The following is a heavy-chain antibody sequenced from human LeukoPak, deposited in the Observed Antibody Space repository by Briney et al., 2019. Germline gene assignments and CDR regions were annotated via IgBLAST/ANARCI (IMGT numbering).Heavy chain of an antibody. J-gene: IGHJ4*02. CDR2: IKHDGSDT. CDR1: GFTFRNYW. CDR3: ARENWYLAD. D-gene: IGHD1-1*01. V-gene: IGHV3-74*01. Sequence: PGGSLRLSCAASGFTFRNYWMHWVRQVPGKGLVWVSRIKHDGSDTGYADSVKGRFTISRDNAKNTLYLQMNSLRADDTAVYYCARENWYLADWGQGTLVTVS.